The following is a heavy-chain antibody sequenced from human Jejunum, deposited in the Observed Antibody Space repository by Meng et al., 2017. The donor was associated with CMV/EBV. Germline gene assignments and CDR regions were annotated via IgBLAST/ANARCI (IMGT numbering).Heavy chain of an antibody. CDR3: TTARSYGSSDY. D-gene: IGHD6-6*01. CDR1: GFPLKAGW. Sequence: SGFPLKAGWMNWVRQAPGKGLEWVGRIKSKTDFGTIDYAPPVRGRFTISRDDSKNVLYVDMNSLKTEDTAVYFCTTARSYGSSDYWGPGTLVTVSS. CDR2: IKSKTDFGTI. V-gene: IGHV3-15*01. J-gene: IGHJ4*02.